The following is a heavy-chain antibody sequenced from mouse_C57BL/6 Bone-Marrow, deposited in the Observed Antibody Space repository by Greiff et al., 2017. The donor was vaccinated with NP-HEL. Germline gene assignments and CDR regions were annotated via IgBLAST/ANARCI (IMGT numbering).Heavy chain of an antibody. CDR3: ARSTSYYGSRAWFAY. Sequence: EVQLQQSGPELVKPGASVKISCKASGYSFTDYNMNWVKQSNGKSLEWIGVINPNYGTTSYNQKFKGKATLTVDQSSSTAYMQLNSLTSENSAVYYCARSTSYYGSRAWFAYWGQGTLVTVSA. V-gene: IGHV1-39*01. D-gene: IGHD1-1*01. J-gene: IGHJ3*01. CDR2: INPNYGTT. CDR1: GYSFTDYN.